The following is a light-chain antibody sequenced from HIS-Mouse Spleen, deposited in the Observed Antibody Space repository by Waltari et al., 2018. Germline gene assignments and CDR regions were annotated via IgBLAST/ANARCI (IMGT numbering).Light chain of an antibody. CDR1: SRDVGGYNY. V-gene: IGLV2-14*01. J-gene: IGLJ3*02. Sequence: QSALTQPASVSGSPGQSITISCTGTSRDVGGYNYFPWYHQHPGKAPKLMIYEVSNRPSGVSNRFSGSKSGNTASLTISGLQAEDEADYYCSSYTSSSTWVFGGGTKLTVL. CDR3: SSYTSSSTWV. CDR2: EVS.